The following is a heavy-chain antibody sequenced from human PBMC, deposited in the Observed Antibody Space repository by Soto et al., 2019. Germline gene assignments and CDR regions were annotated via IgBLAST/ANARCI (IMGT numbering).Heavy chain of an antibody. Sequence: PSETLSLTCTVSGGSIRSYYWSWIRQPPGKGLEWIGYIFYSGSTNYNPSLKSRVTISVDTSKNQFSLKVSSVTAADTAVYYCARGDYPEPGYYYGMDVWGQGTTVTVSS. V-gene: IGHV4-59*01. CDR3: ARGDYPEPGYYYGMDV. CDR1: GGSIRSYY. J-gene: IGHJ6*02. CDR2: IFYSGST. D-gene: IGHD4-17*01.